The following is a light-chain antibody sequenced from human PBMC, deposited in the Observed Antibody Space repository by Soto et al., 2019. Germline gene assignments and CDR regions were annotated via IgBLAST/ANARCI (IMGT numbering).Light chain of an antibody. V-gene: IGLV2-14*01. CDR1: SSDIGAYNS. J-gene: IGLJ2*01. CDR2: EVD. CDR3: SSHTSTNTVV. Sequence: QSALTQPASVSGSPGQSITISCAGTSSDIGAYNSVSWYQQHPGKAPKLMIYEVDYRPSGISNRFSGSKSGNTASLTISGLQTEDEADYFCSSHTSTNTVVFGGGTKLTVL.